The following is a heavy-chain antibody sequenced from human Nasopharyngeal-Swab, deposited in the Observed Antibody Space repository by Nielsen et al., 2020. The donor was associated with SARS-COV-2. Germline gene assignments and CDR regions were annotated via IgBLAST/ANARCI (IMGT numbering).Heavy chain of an antibody. Sequence: SETLSLTCAVYGGSFSGYYWSWIRQPPGKGLEWIGEINHSGSTNYNPSLKSRVTISVDTSKNQFSLKLSSVTAADTAVYYCAREVAGRGVDYWGQGTLVTVSS. V-gene: IGHV4-34*01. CDR1: GGSFSGYY. CDR2: INHSGST. J-gene: IGHJ4*02. CDR3: AREVAGRGVDY. D-gene: IGHD2-15*01.